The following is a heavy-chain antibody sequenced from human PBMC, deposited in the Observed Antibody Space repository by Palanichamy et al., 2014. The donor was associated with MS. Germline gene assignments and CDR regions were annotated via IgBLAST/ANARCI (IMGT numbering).Heavy chain of an antibody. V-gene: IGHV4-61*02. CDR2: IYTSGST. CDR3: ASHRGAEYFQH. CDR1: GGSISSGSYY. Sequence: QVQLQESGPGLVKPSQTLSLTCTVSGGSISSGSYYWSWIRQPAGKGLEWIGRIYTSGSTNYNPSLKSRVTISVDTSKNQFSLKLSSVTAADTAVYYCASHRGAEYFQHWGQGTLVTVSS. J-gene: IGHJ1*01. D-gene: IGHD1-26*01.